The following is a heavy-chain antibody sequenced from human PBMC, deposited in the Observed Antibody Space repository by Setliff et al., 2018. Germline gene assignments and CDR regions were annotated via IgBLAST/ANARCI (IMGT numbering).Heavy chain of an antibody. CDR2: INAYNGDT. V-gene: IGHV1-18*01. J-gene: IGHJ4*02. Sequence: ASVKVSCKASGYTFTNYGISWVRQAPGQGLEWMAYINAYNGDTYYAENLQVRVTVSTDTSTTTTYMELRNLRSDDTAVYYCARINFYVSSGYYYAPELWGQGTTVTVSS. CDR1: GYTFTNYG. CDR3: ARINFYVSSGYYYAPEL. D-gene: IGHD3-22*01.